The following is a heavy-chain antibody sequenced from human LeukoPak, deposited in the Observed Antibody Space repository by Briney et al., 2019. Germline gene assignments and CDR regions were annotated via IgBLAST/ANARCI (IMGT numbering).Heavy chain of an antibody. Sequence: GASVKVSCKASGYTFTGYYMHWVRQAPGQGLEWMGWINPNSGGTNYAQKFQGRVTMTRDTSISTAYMELSGLRSDDTAVYYCARGYYDSSGYYPFDYWGQGTLVTVSS. CDR1: GYTFTGYY. D-gene: IGHD3-22*01. CDR2: INPNSGGT. CDR3: ARGYYDSSGYYPFDY. J-gene: IGHJ4*02. V-gene: IGHV1-2*02.